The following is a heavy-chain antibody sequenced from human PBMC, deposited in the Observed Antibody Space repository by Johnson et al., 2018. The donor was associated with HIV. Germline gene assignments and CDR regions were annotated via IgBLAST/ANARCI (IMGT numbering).Heavy chain of an antibody. CDR3: EKDCRDCGTFDI. V-gene: IGHV3-13*01. CDR2: IGTAGDT. J-gene: IGHJ3*02. D-gene: IGHD2-21*02. CDR1: GFTFSSYD. Sequence: VTLVESGGGLVQPGGSLILSCAASGFTFSSYDMHWVRQATGKGLEWVSAIGTAGDTYYPGSVKVRFTISRDNAKNSLYLQINSLIVEDTALYYCEKDCRDCGTFDIGGQGTMVTVSS.